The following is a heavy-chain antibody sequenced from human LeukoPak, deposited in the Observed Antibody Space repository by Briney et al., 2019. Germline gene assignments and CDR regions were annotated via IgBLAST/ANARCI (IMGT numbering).Heavy chain of an antibody. J-gene: IGHJ4*02. CDR1: GFTFSNAW. CDR2: IKSKTDGGTT. Sequence: GGSLRLPCAASGFTFSNAWMNWVRQAPGKGLEWVGRIKSKTDGGTTDYAAPVKGRFAISRDDSKNTLYLQMNSLKTEDTAVYYCTTEVGCGGDCYPFDYWGQGTLVTVSS. CDR3: TTEVGCGGDCYPFDY. D-gene: IGHD2-21*02. V-gene: IGHV3-15*07.